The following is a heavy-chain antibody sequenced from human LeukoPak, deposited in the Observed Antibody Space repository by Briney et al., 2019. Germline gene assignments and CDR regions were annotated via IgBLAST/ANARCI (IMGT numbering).Heavy chain of an antibody. Sequence: SETLSLTCTVSGGSISSYYWSWIRQPPGKGLEWIGYIYYSGSTNYNPPLKSRVTISVDTSKNQFSLKLSSVTAADTAVYYCASDRGYSSSSNFFDYWGQGTLVTVSS. CDR1: GGSISSYY. V-gene: IGHV4-59*01. CDR3: ASDRGYSSSSNFFDY. D-gene: IGHD6-6*01. J-gene: IGHJ4*02. CDR2: IYYSGST.